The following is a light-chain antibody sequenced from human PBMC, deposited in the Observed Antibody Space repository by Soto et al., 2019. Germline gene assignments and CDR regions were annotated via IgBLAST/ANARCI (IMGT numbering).Light chain of an antibody. J-gene: IGKJ5*01. CDR1: QSVTRY. Sequence: EIVLTQSPATLCLSPGERATLSCRASQSVTRYLAWYQQKPGQAPRFLIFGASNRATGVPARFSGSGSGTDFTLTISSLEPEDFAVYYCQQRDTWPITFGQGTRLEI. CDR3: QQRDTWPIT. V-gene: IGKV3-11*01. CDR2: GAS.